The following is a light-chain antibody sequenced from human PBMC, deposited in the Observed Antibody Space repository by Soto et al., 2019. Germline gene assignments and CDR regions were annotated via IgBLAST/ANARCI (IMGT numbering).Light chain of an antibody. CDR1: SSDVGGYNY. V-gene: IGLV2-14*01. CDR2: DVS. Sequence: QSALTQPASVSGSPGQSITISCTGTSSDVGGYNYVSWYQQHPGKAPKLMIYDVSNRPSGVSNRFSGSKSCNTASLTISGLQAEDEADYYCSSYTSSSTLVFGGGTKLTVL. CDR3: SSYTSSSTLV. J-gene: IGLJ2*01.